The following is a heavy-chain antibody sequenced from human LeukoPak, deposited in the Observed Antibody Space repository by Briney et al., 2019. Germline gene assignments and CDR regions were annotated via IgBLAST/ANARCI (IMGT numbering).Heavy chain of an antibody. J-gene: IGHJ4*02. CDR1: GFTFSSYS. Sequence: GGSLRLSCAASGFTFSSYSMNWVRQAPGKGLEWVAVIWYDGSNKYYADSVKGRFTISRDNSKNTLYLQMNSLRAEDTAVYYCASPHTPWAAGERGVDYWGQGTLVTVSS. CDR2: IWYDGSNK. V-gene: IGHV3-33*08. CDR3: ASPHTPWAAGERGVDY. D-gene: IGHD6-13*01.